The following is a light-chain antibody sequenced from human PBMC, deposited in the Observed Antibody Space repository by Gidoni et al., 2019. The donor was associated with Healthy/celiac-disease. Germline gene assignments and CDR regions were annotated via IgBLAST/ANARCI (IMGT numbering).Light chain of an antibody. CDR1: QSVSSSY. J-gene: IGKJ1*01. Sequence: EIVLTQSPGTLSLSPGERATLSCRASQSVSSSYLAWYQQKPGQAPRLLIYGASSRAPGIPDRFSGSGSGTDFTLTISRLEPEDFAVYYCQQLTAFXXXTKVEIK. CDR3: QQLTA. CDR2: GAS. V-gene: IGKV3-20*01.